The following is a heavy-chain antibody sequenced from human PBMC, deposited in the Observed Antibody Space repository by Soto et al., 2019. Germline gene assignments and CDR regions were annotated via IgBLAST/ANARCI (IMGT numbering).Heavy chain of an antibody. CDR2: INPSGGST. CDR3: ARDQNPSIAAACPYYGMDV. J-gene: IGHJ6*02. Sequence: ASVKVSCKASGYTFTSYYMHWVRQAPGQGLEWMGIINPSGGSTSYAQKFQGRVTMTRDTSTSTVYMELSSLRSEDTAVYYCARDQNPSIAAACPYYGMDVWGQGTTVTVSS. V-gene: IGHV1-46*01. CDR1: GYTFTSYY. D-gene: IGHD6-13*01.